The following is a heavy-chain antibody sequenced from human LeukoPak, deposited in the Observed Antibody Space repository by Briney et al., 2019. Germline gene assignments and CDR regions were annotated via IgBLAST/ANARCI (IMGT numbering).Heavy chain of an antibody. D-gene: IGHD3-10*01. J-gene: IGHJ6*02. V-gene: IGHV4-61*01. CDR2: IYYSGGT. Sequence: SETLSLTCTVSGGSVSSGSYYWSWIRQPPGKGLEWIGDIYYSGGTNYNLYLKSRVTISVDTSKNQFSLRLTSVTAADTAVYYCARDRITMVRGALRYYGMDVWGQGTTVTVSS. CDR3: ARDRITMVRGALRYYGMDV. CDR1: GGSVSSGSYY.